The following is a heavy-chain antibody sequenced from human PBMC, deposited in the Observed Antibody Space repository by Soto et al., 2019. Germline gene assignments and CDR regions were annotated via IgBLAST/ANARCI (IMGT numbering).Heavy chain of an antibody. Sequence: GASVKVSCKASGGTFSSYAISWVRQAPGQGLEWMGGIIPIFGTANYAQKFQGRVTITADESTSTAYMELSSLRSEDTAVYYCARSGYCSSTSCYRRLFDYWGQGTLVTVYS. CDR2: IIPIFGTA. J-gene: IGHJ4*02. CDR3: ARSGYCSSTSCYRRLFDY. CDR1: GGTFSSYA. V-gene: IGHV1-69*13. D-gene: IGHD2-2*01.